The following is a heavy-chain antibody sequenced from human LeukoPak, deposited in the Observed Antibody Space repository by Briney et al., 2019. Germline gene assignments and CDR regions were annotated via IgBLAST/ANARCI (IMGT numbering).Heavy chain of an antibody. J-gene: IGHJ3*02. CDR1: GGSISSYY. CDR2: VYYSGST. V-gene: IGHV4-59*12. CDR3: ARSRGIRDVFDI. Sequence: PSETLSLTCTVSGGSISSYYWSWIRQPPGKGLEWIGYVYYSGSTNYNPSLKSRVTMSVDTSKNQFSLKLISVTAADTAVYYCARSRGIRDVFDIWGQGTMVTVSS.